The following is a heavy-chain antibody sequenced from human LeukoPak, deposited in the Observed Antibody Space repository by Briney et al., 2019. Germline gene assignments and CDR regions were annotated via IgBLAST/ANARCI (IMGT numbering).Heavy chain of an antibody. CDR3: ARSSDSSSLQYFQH. D-gene: IGHD6-6*01. Sequence: GGSLRLSCAASGFTLSTHAMNWVRQAPGKGLECVSTISGSGNSTYYADSVKGRFTISRDSSKNSLYLQMNSLRAEDTAVYYCARSSDSSSLQYFQHWGQGTLVTVSS. V-gene: IGHV3-23*01. CDR1: GFTLSTHA. J-gene: IGHJ1*01. CDR2: ISGSGNST.